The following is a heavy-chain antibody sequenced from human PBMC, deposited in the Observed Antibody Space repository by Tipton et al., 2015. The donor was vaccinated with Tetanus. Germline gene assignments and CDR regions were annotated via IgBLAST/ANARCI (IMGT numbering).Heavy chain of an antibody. CDR3: ARIHDFWSGYFDF. CDR1: GDSVSSNSVA. J-gene: IGHJ4*02. V-gene: IGHV6-1*01. Sequence: GLVKPSQTLSLTCAISGDSVSSNSVAWSWIRQSPSRGLEWLGRTYYRSKWYYGYAVAVKSRLSVNPDTSKNQFSLRLSSVTAADTAVYYCARIHDFWSGYFDFWGQGTLVTVSP. D-gene: IGHD3-3*01. CDR2: TYYRSKWYY.